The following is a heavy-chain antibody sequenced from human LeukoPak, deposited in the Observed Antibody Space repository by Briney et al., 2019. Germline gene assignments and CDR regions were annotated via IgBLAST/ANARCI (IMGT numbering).Heavy chain of an antibody. CDR3: ARVLVVVAALDY. D-gene: IGHD2-15*01. V-gene: IGHV3-30*02. Sequence: GGSLRLSCAASGFTFSSYGMHWVRQAPGKGLEWVAFIRYDGSNKYYADSVKGRFTISRDNSKNTLYLQMNSLRAEDTAVYYCARVLVVVAALDYWGQGTLVTVSS. J-gene: IGHJ4*02. CDR2: IRYDGSNK. CDR1: GFTFSSYG.